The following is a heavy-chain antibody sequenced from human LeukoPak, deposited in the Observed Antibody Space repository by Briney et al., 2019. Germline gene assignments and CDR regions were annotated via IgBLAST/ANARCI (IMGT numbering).Heavy chain of an antibody. D-gene: IGHD3-10*01. CDR1: GFTFSNYG. V-gene: IGHV3-30*02. J-gene: IGHJ4*02. CDR2: IQYDGSNK. Sequence: GGSLRLSCAASGFTFSNYGMHWVRQAPGKGLEWVSFIQYDGSNKYYADSLKGRFTISRDNSKNTLYLQMNSLRVEDTAVYYCAKHYYTSGSSDYWGQGTLVTVSS. CDR3: AKHYYTSGSSDY.